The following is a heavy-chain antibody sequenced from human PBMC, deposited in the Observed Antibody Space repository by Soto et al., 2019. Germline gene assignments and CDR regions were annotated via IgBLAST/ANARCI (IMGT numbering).Heavy chain of an antibody. CDR3: AKDARQSSSSRSDGMDV. V-gene: IGHV3-30*18. CDR2: ISYDGSNK. D-gene: IGHD6-6*01. J-gene: IGHJ6*02. Sequence: QVQLVESGGGVVQPGRSLRLTCAASGFTFSSYGMHWVRQAPGKGLEWVAVISYDGSNKYYADSVKGRFTISRDNSKNTLYLQMNSLRAEDTAVYYCAKDARQSSSSRSDGMDVWGQGTTVTVSS. CDR1: GFTFSSYG.